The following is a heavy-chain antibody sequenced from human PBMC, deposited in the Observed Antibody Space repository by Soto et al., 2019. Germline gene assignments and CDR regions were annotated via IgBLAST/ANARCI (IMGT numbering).Heavy chain of an antibody. J-gene: IGHJ6*03. CDR3: ARVSYPVIVVPYWYYYYMDV. D-gene: IGHD2-2*01. CDR1: GGSISSGGYY. V-gene: IGHV4-31*03. CDR2: IYYSGST. Sequence: QVQLQESGPGLVKPSQTLSLTCTVSGGSISSGGYYWSWIRQHPGKGLEWIGYIYYSGSTYYNPSHKSRVTISVDMSKNKYSLKLSSVTAADTVGYYCARVSYPVIVVPYWYYYYMDVWGNGTTVTVS.